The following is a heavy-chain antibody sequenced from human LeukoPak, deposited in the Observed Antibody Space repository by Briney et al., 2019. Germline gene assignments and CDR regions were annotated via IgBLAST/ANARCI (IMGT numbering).Heavy chain of an antibody. V-gene: IGHV3-49*04. D-gene: IGHD2-2*01. Sequence: GGSLRLSCTASGFTFGDYAMSWVRQAPGKGLEWVGFIRSKAYGGTTEYAAPVKGRFTISRDDSKSIAYLQMNSLKTEDTAVYYCSIVVVPAAQSLDYWGQGTLVTVSS. CDR3: SIVVVPAAQSLDY. J-gene: IGHJ4*02. CDR1: GFTFGDYA. CDR2: IRSKAYGGTT.